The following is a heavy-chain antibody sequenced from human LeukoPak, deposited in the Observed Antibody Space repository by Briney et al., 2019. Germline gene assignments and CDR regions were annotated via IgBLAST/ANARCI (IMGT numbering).Heavy chain of an antibody. D-gene: IGHD4-17*01. CDR1: GYTFTSYY. Sequence: ASVKVSCKPSGYTFTSYYMHWVRQAPGQGLEWMGWISPYNGNTKYAAKFQGRVTLTTDTSTTTAYMGLRSLRSDDTAVCYCVRGGPGSLQTDHGDYISNFDFWGRGTLVTVSS. J-gene: IGHJ4*02. CDR3: VRGGPGSLQTDHGDYISNFDF. V-gene: IGHV1-18*04. CDR2: ISPYNGNT.